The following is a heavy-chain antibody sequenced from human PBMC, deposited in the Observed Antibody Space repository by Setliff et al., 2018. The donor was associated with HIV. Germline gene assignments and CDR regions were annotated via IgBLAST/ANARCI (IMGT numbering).Heavy chain of an antibody. J-gene: IGHJ2*01. D-gene: IGHD3-10*01. V-gene: IGHV4-30-4*08. CDR1: GGSISSGDYY. CDR2: IYNSGST. CDR3: ARETNASGSLTAYWYFDL. Sequence: PSEILSLTCTVSGGSISSGDYYWTWIRQPPGKGLEWIGYIYNSGSTYYEPSLRGRVTISIDRSKNQFSLKLNSVTAADTAVYYCARETNASGSLTAYWYFDLWGRGTLVTVSS.